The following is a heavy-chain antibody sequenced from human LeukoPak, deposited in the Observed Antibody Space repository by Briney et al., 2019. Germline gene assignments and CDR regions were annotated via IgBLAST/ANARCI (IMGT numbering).Heavy chain of an antibody. CDR1: GASISDYY. CDR3: ARVSGSYFDY. Sequence: PSETLSLTCTVSGASISDYYWSWIRQPPGKGLEWIGNIYASGTTNYNPSLRSRVTISVDKSKNQFSLKLGSVTAADTAVYYCARVSGSYFDYWGQGTLVTVSS. V-gene: IGHV4-59*12. CDR2: IYASGTT. J-gene: IGHJ4*02. D-gene: IGHD1-26*01.